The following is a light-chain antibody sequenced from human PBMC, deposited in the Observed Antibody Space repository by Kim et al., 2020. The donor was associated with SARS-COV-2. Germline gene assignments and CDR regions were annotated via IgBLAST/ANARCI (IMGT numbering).Light chain of an antibody. V-gene: IGLV5-45*01. CDR2: YKSDSDK. CDR3: MIWHSSTWV. CDR1: RGINVDTYT. J-gene: IGLJ3*02. Sequence: LTCTLRRGINVDTYTIYWYQQKPGSPPQYLLRYKSDSDKQQGSGVPSRFSGSKDASANAGILLISGLQSEDEADYYCMIWHSSTWVFGGGTQLTVL.